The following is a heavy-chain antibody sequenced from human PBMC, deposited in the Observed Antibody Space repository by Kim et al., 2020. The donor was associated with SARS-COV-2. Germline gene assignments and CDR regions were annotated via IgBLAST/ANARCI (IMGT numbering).Heavy chain of an antibody. V-gene: IGHV1-8*01. CDR2: MNPNSGNT. J-gene: IGHJ6*02. D-gene: IGHD6-19*01. CDR1: GYTFTSYD. Sequence: ASVKVSCKASGYTFTSYDINWVRQATGQGLEWMGWMNPNSGNTGYAQKFQGRVTMTRNTSISTAYMELSSLRSEDTAVYYCARGPSSGWYANYYYYGMDVWGQGTTVTVSS. CDR3: ARGPSSGWYANYYYYGMDV.